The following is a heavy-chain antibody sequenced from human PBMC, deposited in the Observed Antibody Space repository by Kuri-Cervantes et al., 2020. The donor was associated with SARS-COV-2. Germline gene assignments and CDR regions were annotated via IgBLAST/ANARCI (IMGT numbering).Heavy chain of an antibody. CDR3: ARPKNYGGSHFDY. D-gene: IGHD4-23*01. J-gene: IGHJ4*02. Sequence: ASVKVSCKASGYTFTSYGISWVRQAPGQGLEWMGWISAYNGNTNYAQKLQGRVTMARDTSTSTVYMELSSLRSEDTAVYYCARPKNYGGSHFDYWGQGTLVTVSS. V-gene: IGHV1-18*01. CDR2: ISAYNGNT. CDR1: GYTFTSYG.